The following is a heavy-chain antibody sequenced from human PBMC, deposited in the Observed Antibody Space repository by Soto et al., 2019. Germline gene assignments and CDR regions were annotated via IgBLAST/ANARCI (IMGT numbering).Heavy chain of an antibody. CDR3: AREGGGFWSGSVDY. Sequence: SETLSLTCTVSGGSISSYYWSWIRQPPGKGLEWIGYIYHSGSTNYNPSLKSRVTISVDTSKNQFSLKLSSVTAADTAVYYCAREGGGFWSGSVDYWGQGTLVTVSS. CDR2: IYHSGST. CDR1: GGSISSYY. V-gene: IGHV4-59*01. D-gene: IGHD3-3*01. J-gene: IGHJ4*02.